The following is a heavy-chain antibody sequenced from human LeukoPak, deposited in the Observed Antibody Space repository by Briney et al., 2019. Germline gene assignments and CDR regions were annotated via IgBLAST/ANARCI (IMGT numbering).Heavy chain of an antibody. CDR3: ARAPKFRLVGVPKGPFDP. CDR2: ISNSGSTI. J-gene: IGHJ5*02. D-gene: IGHD1-26*01. CDR1: GFTFSDYY. Sequence: RTGGSLRLSCAASGFTFSDYYMSWIRQAPGKGLEWVSYISNSGSTIYYADSVKGRFFISRDNAKNSLYLQMTSLRAEDTAVYYCARAPKFRLVGVPKGPFDPWGQGTLVTVSS. V-gene: IGHV3-11*01.